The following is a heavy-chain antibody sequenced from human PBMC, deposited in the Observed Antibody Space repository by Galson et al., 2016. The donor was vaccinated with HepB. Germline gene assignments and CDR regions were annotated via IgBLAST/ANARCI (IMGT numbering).Heavy chain of an antibody. J-gene: IGHJ4*02. CDR1: IDTFNNYG. D-gene: IGHD4-17*01. CDR2: ISGYNANR. V-gene: IGHV1-18*01. Sequence: SVKVSCKVPIDTFNNYGITWVRQAPGEGLEWMGWISGYNANRNFAQKLEGGLSLTIDSSTNTAYLELRGLVLGDTGMYFCARGRSVTRGGDVWGQGTLVTVSS. CDR3: ARGRSVTRGGDV.